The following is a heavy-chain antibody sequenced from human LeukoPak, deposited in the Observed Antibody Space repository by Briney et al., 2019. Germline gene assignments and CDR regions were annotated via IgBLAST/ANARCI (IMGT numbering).Heavy chain of an antibody. CDR3: ARLGFSNSGSYLAPSDY. D-gene: IGHD1-26*01. CDR1: GGSISGYY. J-gene: IGHJ4*02. V-gene: IGHV4-59*08. Sequence: SETLSLTCTVSGGSISGYYWTWIRQPPGKGLEWIGYIYNSGGTNYNPSLKSRVTFSVDMSKNKFSLKLTSVTAADTAVYYCARLGFSNSGSYLAPSDYWGQGTLATVSS. CDR2: IYNSGGT.